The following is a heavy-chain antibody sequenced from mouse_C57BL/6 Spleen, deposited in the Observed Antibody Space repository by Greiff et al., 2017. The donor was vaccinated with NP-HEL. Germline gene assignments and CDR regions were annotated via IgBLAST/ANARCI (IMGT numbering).Heavy chain of an antibody. J-gene: IGHJ2*01. D-gene: IGHD4-1*01. V-gene: IGHV3-6*01. Sequence: ESGPGLVKPSQSLSLTCSVSGYSITSGYYWNWIRKSPGKKLEWMGYISYDGRNNYTPTLKNRISITRDTSKNQFFLKLNSVTTEDTATYYCASSWDGYWGQGTTLTVSS. CDR3: ASSWDGY. CDR1: GYSITSGYY. CDR2: ISYDGRN.